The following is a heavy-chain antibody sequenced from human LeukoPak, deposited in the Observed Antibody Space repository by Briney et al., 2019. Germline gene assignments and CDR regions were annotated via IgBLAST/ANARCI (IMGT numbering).Heavy chain of an antibody. V-gene: IGHV1-2*02. CDR2: SDPKTGAT. Sequence: GASVKVSCKASGYTFTGYYMHWVRQAPGQGLEWMGWSDPKTGATKYEHFLGRVTMTSDTSSRTAYMELTSLTFDDTAIYYCARANSYDNNGYSPELRYWGQGTLVTVSS. CDR3: ARANSYDNNGYSPELRY. D-gene: IGHD3-22*01. J-gene: IGHJ4*02. CDR1: GYTFTGYY.